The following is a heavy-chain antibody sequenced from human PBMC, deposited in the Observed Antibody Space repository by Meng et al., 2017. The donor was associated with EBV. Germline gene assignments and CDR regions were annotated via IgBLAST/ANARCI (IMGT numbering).Heavy chain of an antibody. J-gene: IGHJ4*02. V-gene: IGHV1-18*01. Sequence: VQLLPYGPALKNPCDSVHVSFYASGYPFTSYGISWVPQAPGHGLDCMGWLRAYNGNTNYAQKLQGRVTMTTDTSTSTAYMELRSLRSDDTAVYYCARGLDYFNYWGQGTLVTVSS. CDR3: ARGLDYFNY. CDR2: LRAYNGNT. CDR1: GYPFTSYG.